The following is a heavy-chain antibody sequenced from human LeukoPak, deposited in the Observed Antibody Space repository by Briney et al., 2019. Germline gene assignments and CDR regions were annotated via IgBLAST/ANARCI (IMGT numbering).Heavy chain of an antibody. Sequence: PSETLSLTCTVSGGSISSYYWSWIRQPPGKGLEWIGYIYYSGSTNYNPSLKSRVTISVDTSKNQFSLKLSSVTAADTAVYYCARAESRDYDYVWGNYRYSPATNFDYWGQGTLVTVSS. J-gene: IGHJ4*02. D-gene: IGHD3-16*02. CDR3: ARAESRDYDYVWGNYRYSPATNFDY. CDR2: IYYSGST. V-gene: IGHV4-59*01. CDR1: GGSISSYY.